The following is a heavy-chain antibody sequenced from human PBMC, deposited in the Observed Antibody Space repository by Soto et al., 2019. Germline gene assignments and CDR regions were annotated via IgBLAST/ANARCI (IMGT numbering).Heavy chain of an antibody. D-gene: IGHD3-10*01. CDR1: GGSISSGGYY. CDR3: ARDFYGSGRSGWFDP. Sequence: SETLSLTCTVSGGSISSGGYYWSWIRQHPGKGLEWIGYIYYSGSTYYNPSLKSRVTISVDTSKNQFSLKLSSVTAADTAVYYCARDFYGSGRSGWFDPWGQGTLVTVSS. V-gene: IGHV4-31*03. J-gene: IGHJ5*02. CDR2: IYYSGST.